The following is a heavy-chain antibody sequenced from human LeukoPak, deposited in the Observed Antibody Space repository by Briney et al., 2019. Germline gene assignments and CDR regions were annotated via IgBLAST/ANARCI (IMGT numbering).Heavy chain of an antibody. V-gene: IGHV1-69*01. CDR2: IIPIFGTA. D-gene: IGHD4-17*01. CDR1: GGTFISYA. J-gene: IGHJ4*02. CDR3: ARVEGGTVNFDY. Sequence: KISCQASGGTFISYAISWVRQAPGQGLEWMGGIIPIFGTANYAQKFQGRVTITADESTSTAYMELSSLRSEDTAVYYCARVEGGTVNFDYWGQGTLVTVSS.